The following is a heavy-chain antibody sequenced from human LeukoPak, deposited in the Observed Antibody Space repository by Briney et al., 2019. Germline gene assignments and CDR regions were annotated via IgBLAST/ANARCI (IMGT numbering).Heavy chain of an antibody. CDR2: ISGGGGA. CDR3: AKSFAGAVAGSRGLDY. V-gene: IGHV3-23*01. CDR1: GFTFSSYA. J-gene: IGHJ4*02. Sequence: GGSLRLSCAASGFTFSSYAMSWVHKAPEKGVEWVSAISGGGGAYCADSVKGRITISRDNSKDTLYLQMNSLRAADTAIYYCAKSFAGAVAGSRGLDYWGQGTLVTVSS. D-gene: IGHD6-19*01.